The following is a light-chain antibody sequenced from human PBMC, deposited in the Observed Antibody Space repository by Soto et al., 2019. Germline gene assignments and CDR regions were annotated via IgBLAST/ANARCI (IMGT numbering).Light chain of an antibody. CDR1: SDIGNYNL. CDR2: EVT. V-gene: IGLV2-23*02. Sequence: QSALTQPSSVSGSPGQSVTISCSGSDIGNYNLVSWYQHLPGRAPKLLIFEVTMRPSGISDRFSGSKSASTASLTISGLQAEDEGDYYCASYAGSSTYVFGSGTKVTVL. J-gene: IGLJ1*01. CDR3: ASYAGSSTYV.